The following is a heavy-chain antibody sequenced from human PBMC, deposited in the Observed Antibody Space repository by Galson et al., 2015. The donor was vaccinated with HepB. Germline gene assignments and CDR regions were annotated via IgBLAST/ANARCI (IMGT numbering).Heavy chain of an antibody. D-gene: IGHD3-22*01. J-gene: IGHJ4*02. Sequence: SLRLSCAASGFTFSTYSMYWVRQAPGKRLDWVALISYDGSNKDYADSVKGRFTVSRDNSKNSLYLQLNSLRPDDTAVYYCARENRSSGTDNWGQGTLVTVSS. CDR2: ISYDGSNK. CDR3: ARENRSSGTDN. CDR1: GFTFSTYS. V-gene: IGHV3-30-3*01.